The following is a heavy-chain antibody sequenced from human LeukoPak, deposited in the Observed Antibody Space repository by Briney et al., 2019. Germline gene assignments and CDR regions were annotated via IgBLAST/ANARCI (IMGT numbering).Heavy chain of an antibody. CDR2: ISAYNGNT. CDR1: GYTFTNYG. J-gene: IGHJ6*02. CDR3: AREPPTMVRGVPMYV. D-gene: IGHD3-10*01. V-gene: IGHV1-18*01. Sequence: GASVKVSCKASGYTFTNYGISWVRQAPGQGLEWMGWISAYNGNTNYAENLQGRVTMTTDTSTSTAYMELRSLRSDDTAVYYCAREPPTMVRGVPMYVWGQGTTVTVSS.